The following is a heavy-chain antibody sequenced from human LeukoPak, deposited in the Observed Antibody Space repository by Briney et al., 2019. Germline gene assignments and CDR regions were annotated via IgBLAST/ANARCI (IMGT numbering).Heavy chain of an antibody. J-gene: IGHJ4*02. V-gene: IGHV4-59*08. CDR1: GGSISSYY. CDR2: ISVSGST. D-gene: IGHD5-12*01. CDR3: ARHGGGYDFDY. Sequence: PSGTLSLTCTVPGGSISSYYWSWIRQPPGKGLEWIGYISVSGSTHNNPSLKSRVTISIDTSKNKFSLKLSAVTAADTAVYYCARHGGGYDFDYWGLGTVVTVSS.